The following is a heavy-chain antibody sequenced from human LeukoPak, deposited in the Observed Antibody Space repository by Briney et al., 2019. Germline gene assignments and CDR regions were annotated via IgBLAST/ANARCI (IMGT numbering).Heavy chain of an antibody. CDR1: GYSFTNYW. CDR2: IYPGDSDT. J-gene: IGHJ4*02. CDR3: AKHTREGASDTPFDY. V-gene: IGHV5-51*01. D-gene: IGHD2-15*01. Sequence: PGESLKISCQGSGYSFTNYWVGWVRQMPGKGLEWMGIIYPGDSDTRYSPSFQGQVTISADKSISTAYLQWSSLKASDTAIYYCAKHTREGASDTPFDYWGQGTLVTVSS.